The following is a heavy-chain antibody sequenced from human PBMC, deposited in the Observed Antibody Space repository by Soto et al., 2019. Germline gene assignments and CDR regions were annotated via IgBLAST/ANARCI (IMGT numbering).Heavy chain of an antibody. Sequence: PGESLKISCKGSGYSFTSYWIGWVRQMPGKGLEWMGITYPGDSDTRYSPSFQGQVTISADKSISTAYLQWSSLKASDTAMYYCARSQGFLYDSSGYYPRPFDYWGQGTLVTVSS. V-gene: IGHV5-51*01. CDR1: GYSFTSYW. CDR2: TYPGDSDT. CDR3: ARSQGFLYDSSGYYPRPFDY. J-gene: IGHJ4*02. D-gene: IGHD3-22*01.